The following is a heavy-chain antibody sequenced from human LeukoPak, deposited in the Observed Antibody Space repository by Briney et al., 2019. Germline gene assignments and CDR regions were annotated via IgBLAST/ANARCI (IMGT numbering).Heavy chain of an antibody. D-gene: IGHD6-19*01. J-gene: IGHJ4*02. CDR2: IYYSGST. CDR3: ARGQWLAYEYYFDY. Sequence: SETLSLTCTVSGGSISSYYWSWIRQPPGKGLEWIGYIYYSGSTNYNPSLKSRVTISVNTSKNQSSLKLSSVTAADTAVYYCARGQWLAYEYYFDYWGQGTLVTVSS. V-gene: IGHV4-59*01. CDR1: GGSISSYY.